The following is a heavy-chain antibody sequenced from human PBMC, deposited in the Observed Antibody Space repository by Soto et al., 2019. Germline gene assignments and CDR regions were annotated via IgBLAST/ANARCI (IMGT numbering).Heavy chain of an antibody. Sequence: QVRLQESGPGLVKPSETLSLTCTVSGASISRYYWSWIRQSPGKGLEWIGYLYNTGSTIYNPSLKRRVTISVDTSKNEFSLKMNSVTAADTAVYYCARDLWGYCGGDCYPLDVWGQGTTVTVSS. CDR3: ARDLWGYCGGDCYPLDV. D-gene: IGHD2-21*02. CDR1: GASISRYY. CDR2: LYNTGST. J-gene: IGHJ6*02. V-gene: IGHV4-59*01.